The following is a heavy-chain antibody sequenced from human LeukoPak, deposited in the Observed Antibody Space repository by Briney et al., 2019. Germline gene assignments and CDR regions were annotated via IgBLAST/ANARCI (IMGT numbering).Heavy chain of an antibody. D-gene: IGHD2-15*01. CDR2: INPNSGGT. CDR1: GYTFTGYY. CDR3: ARVGDALCSGGSCYSSDFDY. J-gene: IGHJ4*02. V-gene: IGHV1-2*02. Sequence: ASVKVSCKASGYTFTGYYMHWVRQAPGQGLEWMGWINPNSGGTNYAQKFQGRVTMTRDTSISTAYMELSRLRSDDTAVYYCARVGDALCSGGSCYSSDFDYWGQGTLVTVSS.